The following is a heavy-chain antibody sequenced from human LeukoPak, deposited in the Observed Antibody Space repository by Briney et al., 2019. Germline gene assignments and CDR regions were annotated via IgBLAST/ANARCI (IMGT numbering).Heavy chain of an antibody. CDR2: IYTSGDT. CDR3: ARPSGRSDYLGMDV. Sequence: PSETLSLTCTVSGASMTNYYWSWIRQPAGKGLEWIGRIYTSGDTNYNATLSSRVAMSLDTSRNQFSLKLRSVTAADTAVYYCARPSGRSDYLGMDVWGQGTTVTVSS. J-gene: IGHJ6*02. CDR1: GASMTNYY. V-gene: IGHV4-4*07.